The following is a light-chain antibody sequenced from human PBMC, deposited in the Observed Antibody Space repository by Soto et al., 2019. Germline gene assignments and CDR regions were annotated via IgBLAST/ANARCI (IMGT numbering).Light chain of an antibody. CDR1: SSDVGGYTY. CDR3: SSYAGNNNVV. V-gene: IGLV2-8*01. J-gene: IGLJ2*01. Sequence: QSVLTQPSSASGSPGQSVTISCTGTSSDVGGYTYVSWYQQHPGKAPKLIIYEVTNRPSGVPDRFSGSKSGSTASLTVSGLQAEDEADYYCSSYAGNNNVVFGGGTKVTVL. CDR2: EVT.